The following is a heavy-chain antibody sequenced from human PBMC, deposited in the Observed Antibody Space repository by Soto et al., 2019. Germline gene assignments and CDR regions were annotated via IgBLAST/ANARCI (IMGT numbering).Heavy chain of an antibody. CDR1: GFTFSSYN. Sequence: EVQLVESGGGLVKPGGSLILSCAASGFTFSSYNMNWVRQAPGKGLEWVSSISSSSNYIYYADSVKGRFTISRDNAKNSLYLQMNSLSAEDTAVYYCARVVDYYDPYYYYGMDVWGQGTTVTVSS. CDR3: ARVVDYYDPYYYYGMDV. V-gene: IGHV3-21*01. D-gene: IGHD3-22*01. CDR2: ISSSSNYI. J-gene: IGHJ6*02.